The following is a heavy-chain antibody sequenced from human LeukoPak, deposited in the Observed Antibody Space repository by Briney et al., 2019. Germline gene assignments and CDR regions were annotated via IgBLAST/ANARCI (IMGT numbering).Heavy chain of an antibody. Sequence: GESLKISCKGSGYSFTSYWIGWVRQMPGKGLEWMGIIYPGDSDTRYSPSFQGQVTISADKSISTAYLQWSSLKASDTAMYYCARGGIIRIAAGDAFDIWGQGTMVTVSS. CDR3: ARGGIIRIAAGDAFDI. D-gene: IGHD6-13*01. CDR1: GYSFTSYW. CDR2: IYPGDSDT. J-gene: IGHJ3*02. V-gene: IGHV5-51*01.